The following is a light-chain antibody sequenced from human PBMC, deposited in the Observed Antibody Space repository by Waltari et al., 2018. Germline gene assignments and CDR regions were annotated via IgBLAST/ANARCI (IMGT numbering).Light chain of an antibody. J-gene: IGKJ4*01. Sequence: EIVLTQSPAILSFSPGERATLSCRASQSVGTYLAWYQQRPGHSPKLLIYDASNRATGIPARFTGSGSETDFTLTISSLQPEDFAVYYCQQRRNWPLTFGGGTRVQI. CDR1: QSVGTY. CDR3: QQRRNWPLT. CDR2: DAS. V-gene: IGKV3-11*01.